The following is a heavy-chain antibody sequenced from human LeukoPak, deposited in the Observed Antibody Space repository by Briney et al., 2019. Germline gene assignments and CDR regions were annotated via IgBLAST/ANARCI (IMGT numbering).Heavy chain of an antibody. D-gene: IGHD5-12*01. V-gene: IGHV1-69*13. J-gene: IGHJ3*02. CDR3: ARVLEATHDAFDI. CDR1: GYTFTAYY. Sequence: GASVKVSCKASGYTFTAYYINWVRQAPGQGLEWMGGIIPIFGTANYAQKFQGRVTITADESTSTAYMELSSLRSEGTAVYYCARVLEATHDAFDIWGQGTMVTVSS. CDR2: IIPIFGTA.